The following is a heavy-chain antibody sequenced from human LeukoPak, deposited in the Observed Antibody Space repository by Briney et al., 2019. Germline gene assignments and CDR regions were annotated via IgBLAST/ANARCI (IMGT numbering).Heavy chain of an antibody. J-gene: IGHJ4*02. D-gene: IGHD5/OR15-5a*01. CDR3: ASRSTYLDY. V-gene: IGHV3-48*02. CDR1: GSTFSSYT. Sequence: PGGSLRLSCAASGSTFSSYTMNWVRQAPGKGLEWLSYISGGSRTIYYADSVKGRFTISRDNAKNSLYLQMNSLRDEDTAMYYCASRSTYLDYWGQGTLVTVSS. CDR2: ISGGSRTI.